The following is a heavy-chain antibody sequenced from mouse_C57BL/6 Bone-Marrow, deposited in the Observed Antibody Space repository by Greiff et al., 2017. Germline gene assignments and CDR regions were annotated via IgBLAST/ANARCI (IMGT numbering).Heavy chain of an antibody. V-gene: IGHV5-4*03. CDR3: ARKRRVPMDY. CDR2: ISDGGSYT. J-gene: IGHJ4*01. CDR1: GFTFSSYA. Sequence: DVMLVESGGGLVKPGGSLKLSCAASGFTFSSYAMSWVRQTPEKRLEWVATISDGGSYTYYPDNVKGRFTISRDNAKNTLFLQMTSLRSEDTAMXYCARKRRVPMDYWGQGTSVTVSS.